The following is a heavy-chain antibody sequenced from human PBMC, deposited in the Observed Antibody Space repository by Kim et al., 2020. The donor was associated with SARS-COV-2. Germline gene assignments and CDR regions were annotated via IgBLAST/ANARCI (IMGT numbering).Heavy chain of an antibody. CDR1: GFTFSNAW. D-gene: IGHD1-20*01. J-gene: IGHJ4*02. V-gene: IGHV3-15*01. CDR2: IKSKTDGGTT. Sequence: GGSLRLSCAASGFTFSNAWMSWVRQAPGKGLEWVGRIKSKTDGGTTDYAAPVKGRFTISRDDSKNTLYLQMNSLKTEDTAVYYCTTDFGNWNDYYFDYWGQGTLVTVSS. CDR3: TTDFGNWNDYYFDY.